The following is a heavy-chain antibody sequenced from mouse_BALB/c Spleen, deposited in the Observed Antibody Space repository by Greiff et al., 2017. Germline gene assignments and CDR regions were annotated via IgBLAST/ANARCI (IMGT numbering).Heavy chain of an antibody. CDR2: IYPGDGDT. D-gene: IGHD3-3*01. J-gene: IGHJ3*01. Sequence: VKLMESGAELVRPGSSVKISCKASGYAFSSYWMNWVKQRPGQGLEWIGQIYPGDGDTNYNGKFKGKATLTADKSSSTAYMQLSSLTSEDSAVYFCARGGTRTWFAYWGQGTLVTVSA. V-gene: IGHV1-80*01. CDR3: ARGGTRTWFAY. CDR1: GYAFSSYW.